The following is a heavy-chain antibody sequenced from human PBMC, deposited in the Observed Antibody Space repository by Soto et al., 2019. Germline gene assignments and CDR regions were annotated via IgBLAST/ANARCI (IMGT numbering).Heavy chain of an antibody. CDR1: GGSFSGYY. CDR2: INHSGST. J-gene: IGHJ6*02. V-gene: IGHV4-34*01. CDR3: ARLTPGTYYDFWSGYYYYGMDV. D-gene: IGHD3-3*01. Sequence: PSETLSLTCAVYGGSFSGYYWSWIRQPPGKGLEWIGEINHSGSTNYNPPLKSRVTISVDTSKNQFSLKLSSMTAADTAVYYCARLTPGTYYDFWSGYYYYGMDVWGQGTTVTVS.